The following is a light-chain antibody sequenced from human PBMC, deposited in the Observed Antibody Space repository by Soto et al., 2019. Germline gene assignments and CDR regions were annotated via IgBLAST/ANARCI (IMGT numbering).Light chain of an antibody. CDR2: DAS. J-gene: IGKJ3*01. CDR3: QQYNKFPFT. Sequence: DIQMTQSPSSLSASVGDTVTIPCQASEGIKSDLNWFQQTSGKAPRLLVYDASNLEPGVTSRFSGSGSGTDFTLTIRGLQPEDAATYYCQQYNKFPFTFGPGTKV. V-gene: IGKV1-33*01. CDR1: EGIKSD.